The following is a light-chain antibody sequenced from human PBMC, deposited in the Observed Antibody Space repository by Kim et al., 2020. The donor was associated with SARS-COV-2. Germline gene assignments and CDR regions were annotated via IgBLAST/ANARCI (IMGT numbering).Light chain of an antibody. CDR2: DVT. J-gene: IGLJ2*01. CDR3: SSYTAASTWV. CDR1: SSDIGGYKS. Sequence: GQSISISCIGSSSDIGGYKSVSWYQQHPGKPPNLMISDVTKRPSGVSNRFSGSKSGNTASLTISGLQADDEADYYCSSYTAASTWVFGGGTKVTVL. V-gene: IGLV2-14*03.